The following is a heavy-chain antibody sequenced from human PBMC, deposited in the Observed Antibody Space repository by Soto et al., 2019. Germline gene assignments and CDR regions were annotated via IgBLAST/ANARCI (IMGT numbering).Heavy chain of an antibody. CDR3: TTYDYISGIYRCRWAY. D-gene: IGHD3-16*02. J-gene: IGHJ4*02. CDR1: GFTFSDSW. Sequence: GGSLRLSCAASGFTFSDSWMGWVRQAPGKGLEWVGRILSKNDGGTTDYAAPVKGRVTISRDDSKNTLYLQMNSLKTEDTAVYYCTTYDYISGIYRCRWAYWGQGTLVTVSS. CDR2: ILSKNDGGTT. V-gene: IGHV3-15*01.